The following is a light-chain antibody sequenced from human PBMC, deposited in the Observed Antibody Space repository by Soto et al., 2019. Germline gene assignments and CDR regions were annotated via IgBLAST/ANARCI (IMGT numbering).Light chain of an antibody. CDR2: DVS. V-gene: IGLV2-14*01. J-gene: IGLJ1*01. Sequence: QSALTQPASVSGSPGQSITISCTGTSSDVGGYNYVSWYQQHPGKAPRLMIYDVSYRPSGVSIRFSGSKSGNTASLTISGLQAEDEADYYCSSYTSSSTPYVFGTGTKLTVL. CDR1: SSDVGGYNY. CDR3: SSYTSSSTPYV.